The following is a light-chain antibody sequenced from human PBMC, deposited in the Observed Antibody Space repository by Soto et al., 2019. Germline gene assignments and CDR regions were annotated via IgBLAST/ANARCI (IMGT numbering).Light chain of an antibody. Sequence: QSALTQPPSASATPGQTITISCTGTRSNIGNNIVTWYQQLPGAAPKVVVYRTKQRPSGVPDRFSGSKSGTSASLAITGLQPEDEADYYCSSFKGTNSFVFGTGTKVTVL. J-gene: IGLJ1*01. CDR2: RTK. CDR1: RSNIGNNI. CDR3: SSFKGTNSFV. V-gene: IGLV1-44*01.